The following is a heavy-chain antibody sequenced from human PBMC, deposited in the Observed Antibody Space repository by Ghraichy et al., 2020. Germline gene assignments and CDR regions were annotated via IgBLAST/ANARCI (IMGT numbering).Heavy chain of an antibody. V-gene: IGHV3-23*01. Sequence: GGSLRLSCTASGFTFSRYAIRWVRQAPGKGLEWVASISDTGGSTYYADSVKGRFTISRDNSKNTVYLQMNSLRVEDTAIYYCTIKQHLGRPAVGDYWVQGYLGPVS. CDR2: ISDTGGST. CDR1: GFTFSRYA. D-gene: IGHD2-2*01. J-gene: IGHJ4*02. CDR3: TIKQHLGRPAVGDY.